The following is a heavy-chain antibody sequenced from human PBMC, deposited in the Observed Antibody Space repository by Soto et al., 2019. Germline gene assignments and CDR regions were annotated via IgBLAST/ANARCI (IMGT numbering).Heavy chain of an antibody. CDR2: FDPEDGET. D-gene: IGHD6-13*01. J-gene: IGHJ6*03. Sequence: GASVKVSCKVSGYTLTELSMHWVRQAPGKGLEWMGGFDPEDGETIYAQKFQGRVTMTEDTSTDTAYMELSSPRSEDTAVYYCATYTFARSSRENYYYYYMDVWGKGTTVTVSS. V-gene: IGHV1-24*01. CDR1: GYTLTELS. CDR3: ATYTFARSSRENYYYYYMDV.